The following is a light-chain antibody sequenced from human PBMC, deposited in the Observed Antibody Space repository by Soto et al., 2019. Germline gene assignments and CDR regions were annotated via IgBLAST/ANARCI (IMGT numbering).Light chain of an antibody. V-gene: IGKV1-12*01. Sequence: DIQMTQSPSSVSASVGDRVTITCRASQGISGWLAWYQQKPGKAPKLLIYAASTLQSGVPSRFSGSGSGTDFTLTISSLQPDDFAAYYCQQANNFPITFGQGTRLEIK. J-gene: IGKJ5*01. CDR3: QQANNFPIT. CDR1: QGISGW. CDR2: AAS.